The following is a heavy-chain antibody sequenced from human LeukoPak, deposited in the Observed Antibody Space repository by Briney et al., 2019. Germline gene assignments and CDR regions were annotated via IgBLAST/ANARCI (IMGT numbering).Heavy chain of an antibody. CDR3: ARGPSFSGYVNY. V-gene: IGHV4-59*11. Sequence: KPSETLSLTCTVSGASISSHYWSWIRQPPGKGLEWVGHIFYSGSTNYNPSLQSRVTISLDTSKNQFSLNLTSVAAADTAVYYCARGPSFSGYVNYWGQGALVTVSS. J-gene: IGHJ4*02. D-gene: IGHD5-12*01. CDR1: GASISSHY. CDR2: IFYSGST.